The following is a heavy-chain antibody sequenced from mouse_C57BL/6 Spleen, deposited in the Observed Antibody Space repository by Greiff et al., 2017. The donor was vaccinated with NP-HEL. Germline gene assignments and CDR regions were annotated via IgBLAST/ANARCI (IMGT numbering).Heavy chain of an antibody. CDR2: ISDGGSYT. V-gene: IGHV5-4*01. CDR1: GFTFSSYA. Sequence: EVKLMESGGGLVKPGGSLKLSCAASGFTFSSYAMSWVRQTPEKRLEWVATISDGGSYTYYQDNVKVRITISRDNAKNNLYLQMSHLKSEDTAMYYCARDEGYGPKFAYWGQGTLVTVSA. J-gene: IGHJ3*01. D-gene: IGHD2-3*01. CDR3: ARDEGYGPKFAY.